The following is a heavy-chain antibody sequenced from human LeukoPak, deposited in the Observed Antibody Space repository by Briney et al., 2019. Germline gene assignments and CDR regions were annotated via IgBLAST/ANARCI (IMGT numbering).Heavy chain of an antibody. D-gene: IGHD3-22*01. Sequence: GASVKVSCKASGYTFTSYGISWVRQAPGQGLEWMGWISAYNGNTNYAQKLQGRVTMTTDTSTSTAYMELRSLRSDDTAVYYCARVRGYYDSSGYYYAGWGQGTPVTVSS. CDR2: ISAYNGNT. CDR3: ARVRGYYDSSGYYYAG. J-gene: IGHJ4*02. CDR1: GYTFTSYG. V-gene: IGHV1-18*01.